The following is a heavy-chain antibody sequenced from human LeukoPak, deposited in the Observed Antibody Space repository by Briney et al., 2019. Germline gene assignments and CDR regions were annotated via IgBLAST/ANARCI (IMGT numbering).Heavy chain of an antibody. CDR2: IYYSGST. D-gene: IGHD2-15*01. J-gene: IGHJ4*02. Sequence: PSGTLSLTCTVSGGSISSGGYYWSWIRQHPGKGLEWIGYIYYSGSTYYNPSLKSRVTISVDTSKNQFSLKLNSVTAADTAVYYCARGYCSGGSCYSVRPHFDYWGQGTLVTVSS. V-gene: IGHV4-31*03. CDR1: GGSISSGGYY. CDR3: ARGYCSGGSCYSVRPHFDY.